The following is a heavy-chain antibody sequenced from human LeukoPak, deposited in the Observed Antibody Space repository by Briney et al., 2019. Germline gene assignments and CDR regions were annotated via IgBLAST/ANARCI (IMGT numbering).Heavy chain of an antibody. CDR2: ISDSGGIT. CDR3: AKMAMILVTEPLASYFDY. D-gene: IGHD2-8*02. J-gene: IGHJ4*02. V-gene: IGHV3-23*01. CDR1: GLSFSSYD. Sequence: GGSLRLSCAASGLSFSSYDMSWVRQAPGKGLEWVSDISDSGGITYYADSVQGRFTISRDNSKNTVYLQMNSLRAEDTAVYYCAKMAMILVTEPLASYFDYWGQGTLVTVSS.